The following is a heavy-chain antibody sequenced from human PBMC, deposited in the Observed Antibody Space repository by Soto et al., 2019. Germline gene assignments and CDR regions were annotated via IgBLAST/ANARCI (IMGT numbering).Heavy chain of an antibody. CDR1: GFTVSSNY. Sequence: EVQLVESGGGLVQPGGSLRLSCAASGFTVSSNYMSWVRQAPGKGLEWVSVIYSGGSTYYADSVKGRFTISRDNSKNTVYVQMNSMGAEDAAVYYWARDMVRGRDACGQGTTVTFSS. D-gene: IGHD3-10*01. J-gene: IGHJ6*02. V-gene: IGHV3-66*01. CDR3: ARDMVRGRDA. CDR2: IYSGGST.